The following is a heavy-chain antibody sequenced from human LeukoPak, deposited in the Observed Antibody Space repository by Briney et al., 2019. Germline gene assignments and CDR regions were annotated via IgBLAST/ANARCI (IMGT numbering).Heavy chain of an antibody. CDR1: GFTFSSYS. V-gene: IGHV3-21*01. Sequence: GGTLRLSCAASGFTFSSYSMNWVRQAPGKGLEWVSSISSSSSYIYYADSVKGRFTIYRDNAKNSLYLQMNSLRAEDTAVYYCARDLSGARDAFDIWGQGTMVTVSS. CDR3: ARDLSGARDAFDI. D-gene: IGHD1-26*01. CDR2: ISSSSSYI. J-gene: IGHJ3*02.